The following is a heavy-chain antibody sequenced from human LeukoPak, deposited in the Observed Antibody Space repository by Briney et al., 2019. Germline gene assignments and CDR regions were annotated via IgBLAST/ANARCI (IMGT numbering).Heavy chain of an antibody. J-gene: IGHJ4*02. Sequence: ASVKVSCKASGYTFTSHGISWVRQAPGQGLEWMGWISAYNGNTNYAQKLQGRVTMTTDTSTSTAYMELRSLRSDDTAVYSCARDFGYYDSSGYYYFDYWGQGTLVTVSS. CDR3: ARDFGYYDSSGYYYFDY. V-gene: IGHV1-18*01. CDR1: GYTFTSHG. CDR2: ISAYNGNT. D-gene: IGHD3-22*01.